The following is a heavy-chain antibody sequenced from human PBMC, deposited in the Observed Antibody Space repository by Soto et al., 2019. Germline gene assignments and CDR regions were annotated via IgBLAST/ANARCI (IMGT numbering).Heavy chain of an antibody. CDR3: VKEKSVMYSGYDAFDI. D-gene: IGHD5-12*01. J-gene: IGHJ3*02. V-gene: IGHV3-48*03. CDR2: IKSGASTI. Sequence: GGSLRLSCAASGFDFKSYEMDWVRQAPGKGLEWVAHIKSGASTIFYTDSVKGRFTISRDDVKNLLFLEMNNLSAEDTAVYYCVKEKSVMYSGYDAFDIWGHGTLVTVSS. CDR1: GFDFKSYE.